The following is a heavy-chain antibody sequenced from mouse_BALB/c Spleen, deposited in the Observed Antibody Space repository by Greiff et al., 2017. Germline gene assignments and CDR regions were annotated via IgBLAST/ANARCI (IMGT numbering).Heavy chain of an antibody. J-gene: IGHJ2*01. CDR2: ISSGGSYT. V-gene: IGHV5-6*01. CDR1: GFTFSSYG. Sequence: EVQVVESGGDLVKPGGSLKLSCAASGFTFSSYGMSWVRQTPDKRLEWVATISSGGSYTYYPDSVKGRFTISRDNAKNTLYLQMSSLKSEDTAMYYCARGGYYFDYWGQGTTLTVSS. CDR3: ARGGYYFDY.